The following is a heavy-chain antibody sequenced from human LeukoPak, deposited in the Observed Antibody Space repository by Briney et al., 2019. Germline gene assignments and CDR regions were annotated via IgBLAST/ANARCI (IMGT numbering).Heavy chain of an antibody. CDR3: ARDVLWFGEANWFDP. V-gene: IGHV3-21*01. J-gene: IGHJ5*02. CDR1: GFTFSSYS. Sequence: PGGSLRLSCAASGFTFSSYSMNWVRQAPGKGLEWVSSISSSSSYIYYADSAKGRFTISRDNAKNSLYLQMNSLRAEDTAVYYCARDVLWFGEANWFDPWGQGTLVTVSS. CDR2: ISSSSSYI. D-gene: IGHD3-10*01.